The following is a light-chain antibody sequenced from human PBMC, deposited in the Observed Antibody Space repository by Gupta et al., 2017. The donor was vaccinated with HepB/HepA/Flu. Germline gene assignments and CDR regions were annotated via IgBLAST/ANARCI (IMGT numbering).Light chain of an antibody. J-gene: IGKJ1*01. Sequence: IVMTQSTATLSVSPGERATLSCRARQSVSSNLAWYQQKPGQAPRLLIYGASTRATGIPARFSGSGSGTEFTLTISSLQSEDFAVYYCQQYNNWPVTFGQGTKVEIK. CDR2: GAS. V-gene: IGKV3-15*01. CDR1: QSVSSN. CDR3: QQYNNWPVT.